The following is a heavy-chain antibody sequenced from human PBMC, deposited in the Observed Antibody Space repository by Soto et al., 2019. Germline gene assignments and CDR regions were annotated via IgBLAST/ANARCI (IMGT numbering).Heavy chain of an antibody. V-gene: IGHV3-74*01. CDR1: GFTFNTHW. Sequence: GESLKISCTASGFTFNTHWMHWVRQAPGKGLVWVSRIYFDGITTNYADSVKGRLTVSRDNAKNTVYLHVNTLRDEDTAVYYCARGGAMGVDYWGQGTLVTVSS. CDR2: IYFDGITT. J-gene: IGHJ4*02. CDR3: ARGGAMGVDY. D-gene: IGHD1-26*01.